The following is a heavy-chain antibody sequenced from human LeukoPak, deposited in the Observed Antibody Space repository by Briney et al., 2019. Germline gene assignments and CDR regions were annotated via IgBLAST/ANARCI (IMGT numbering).Heavy chain of an antibody. CDR3: ANLILSPYGDYGGGSFDYYGMDV. CDR2: IYCGGST. Sequence: GALRLFRAGSGFTLRSNYIGLGPQGPGEGVEWGPGIYCGGSTYYADSVKGRFTISRDNSKNTLYLQMNSLRAEDTAVYYCANLILSPYGDYGGGSFDYYGMDVWGQGTTVTVSS. J-gene: IGHJ6*02. D-gene: IGHD4-17*01. V-gene: IGHV3-66*01. CDR1: GFTLRSNY.